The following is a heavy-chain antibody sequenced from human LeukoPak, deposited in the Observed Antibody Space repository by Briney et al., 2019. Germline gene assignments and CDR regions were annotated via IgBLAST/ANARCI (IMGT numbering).Heavy chain of an antibody. CDR3: ARDIPPIGRWFGEIPGTFDI. J-gene: IGHJ3*02. CDR2: ISSSGSTI. V-gene: IGHV3-48*01. CDR1: GFTVSSNY. Sequence: GGSLKLSCAASGFTVSSNYMSWVRQAPGKGLEWVSYISSSGSTIYFADSLKGRFTISRDNAKNSLYLQMNSLRAEDTAVYYCARDIPPIGRWFGEIPGTFDIWGQGTMVTVSS. D-gene: IGHD3-10*01.